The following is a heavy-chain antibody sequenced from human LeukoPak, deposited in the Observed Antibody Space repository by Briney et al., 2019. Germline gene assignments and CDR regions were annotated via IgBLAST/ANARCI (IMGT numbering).Heavy chain of an antibody. CDR2: IDRSTGT. D-gene: IGHD2-8*01. CDR3: ARDPAYCTNGVCYRLFDY. Sequence: ASVKVSCKSSGYTFSDYYMHWVRQAPGQGLEGMGWIDRSTGTKYAQKIQGRVTMTRDTSISTAYMELNRLTSDDTAVYFCARDPAYCTNGVCYRLFDYWGQGTLVTVSS. V-gene: IGHV1-2*02. CDR1: GYTFSDYY. J-gene: IGHJ4*02.